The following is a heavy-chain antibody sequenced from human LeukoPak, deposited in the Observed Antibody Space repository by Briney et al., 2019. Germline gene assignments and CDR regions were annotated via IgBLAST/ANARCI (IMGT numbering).Heavy chain of an antibody. CDR1: GGSISSYY. CDR2: IYYSGST. V-gene: IGHV4-59*01. D-gene: IGHD3-22*01. CDR3: AREKGHYYDSSGLDY. J-gene: IGHJ4*02. Sequence: SETLSLTCTVSGGSISSYYWSWIRQPPGKRLEWIGYIYYSGSTNYNPSLKSRVTISVDTSKNQFTLKLSSVTAADTAVYYCAREKGHYYDSSGLDYWGQGTLVTVSS.